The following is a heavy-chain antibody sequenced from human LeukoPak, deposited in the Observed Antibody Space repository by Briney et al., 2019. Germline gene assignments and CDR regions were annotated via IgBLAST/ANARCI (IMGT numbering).Heavy chain of an antibody. Sequence: ASVKVSCKASDYTFTNYGISWMRQAPGQGLEWMGWISAYNGNTKYAQKFQGRVTLTTDTSTSTAYMELRSLRSDDTAIYYCARASAQWSDYWGQGTLVTVSS. D-gene: IGHD2-15*01. J-gene: IGHJ4*02. CDR2: ISAYNGNT. CDR3: ARASAQWSDY. V-gene: IGHV1-18*01. CDR1: DYTFTNYG.